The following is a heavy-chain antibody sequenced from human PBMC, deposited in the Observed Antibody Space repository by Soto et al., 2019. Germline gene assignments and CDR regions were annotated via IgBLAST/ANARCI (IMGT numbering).Heavy chain of an antibody. V-gene: IGHV4-61*01. J-gene: IGHJ4*02. CDR2: IYYSGST. D-gene: IGHD1-26*01. Sequence: QVQLQESGPGLVKPSETLSLTCTVSGGSVSSGSYYWSWIRQPPGKGLEWIGYIYYSGSTNYNPPLKSRVTISVDTSKNHFSLKLSSVTAADTAVYYCASSGSYIGYWGQGTLVTVSS. CDR3: ASSGSYIGY. CDR1: GGSVSSGSYY.